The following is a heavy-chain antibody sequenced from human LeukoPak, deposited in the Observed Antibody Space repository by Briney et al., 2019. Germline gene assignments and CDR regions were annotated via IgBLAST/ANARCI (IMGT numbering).Heavy chain of an antibody. CDR1: GGTFSSCT. CDR3: ARDKPYSSSWEPNWFDP. D-gene: IGHD6-13*01. J-gene: IGHJ5*02. Sequence: ASVKVSCKASGGTFSSCTISWVRQAPGQGLEWMGRIIPILGIANYAQKFQGRVTITADKSTSTAYMELSSLRSEDTAVYYCARDKPYSSSWEPNWFDPWGQGTLVTVSS. V-gene: IGHV1-69*04. CDR2: IIPILGIA.